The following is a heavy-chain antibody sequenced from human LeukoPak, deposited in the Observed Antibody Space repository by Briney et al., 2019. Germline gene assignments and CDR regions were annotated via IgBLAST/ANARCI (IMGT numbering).Heavy chain of an antibody. CDR2: ISYDGSSK. CDR3: ARESRGYDILTGKYHRGYYSYYMDV. Sequence: GGSLRLSCAASGFTFSTYAMHWVRQAPGKGLEWVAVISYDGSSKYYADSVKGRFTISRDNSKNTLYLQMNSLRAEDTAVYYCARESRGYDILTGKYHRGYYSYYMDVWGKGTTVTVSS. J-gene: IGHJ6*03. D-gene: IGHD3-9*01. V-gene: IGHV3-30*04. CDR1: GFTFSTYA.